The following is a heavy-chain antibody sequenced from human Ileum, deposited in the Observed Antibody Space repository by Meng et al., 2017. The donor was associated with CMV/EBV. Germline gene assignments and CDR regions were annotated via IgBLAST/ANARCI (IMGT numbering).Heavy chain of an antibody. D-gene: IGHD1-26*01. V-gene: IGHV3-15*01. Sequence: FTFSNAWMLWVRQAPWKGLEWVGRIKSKTDGGTTDYAAPVKGRFTISRDDSKNTLYLQMNSLKTEDTAVYYCTTDYSGSYALYNWFDPWGQGTLVTVSS. J-gene: IGHJ5*02. CDR2: IKSKTDGGTT. CDR1: FTFSNAW. CDR3: TTDYSGSYALYNWFDP.